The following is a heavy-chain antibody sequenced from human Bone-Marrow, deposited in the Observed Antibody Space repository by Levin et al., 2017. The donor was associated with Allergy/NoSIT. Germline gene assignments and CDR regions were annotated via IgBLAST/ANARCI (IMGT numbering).Heavy chain of an antibody. CDR3: ARDLFGGGYDFWSGYYKNYYGMDV. D-gene: IGHD3-3*01. CDR1: GYTFTSYY. CDR2: INPSGGST. V-gene: IGHV1-46*01. J-gene: IGHJ6*02. Sequence: GASVKVSCKASGYTFTSYYMHWVRQAPGQGLEWMGIINPSGGSTSYAQKFQGRVTMTRDTSTSTVYMELSSLRSEDTAVYYCARDLFGGGYDFWSGYYKNYYGMDVWGQGTTVTVSS.